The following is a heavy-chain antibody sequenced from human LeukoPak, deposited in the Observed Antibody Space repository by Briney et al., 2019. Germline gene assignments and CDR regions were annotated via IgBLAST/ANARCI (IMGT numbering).Heavy chain of an antibody. D-gene: IGHD2-15*01. CDR1: GGSLSSGSYY. CDR2: IYTSGST. J-gene: IGHJ5*02. V-gene: IGHV4-61*02. Sequence: SQTLSLTCTVSGGSLSSGSYYWSWIRQPAGKGLEWIGRIYTSGSTNYNPSLKSRVTISVDTSKNQFSLKLSSVTAADTAVYYCATRRVYCSGGSCYNWFDPWGQGTLVTVSS. CDR3: ATRRVYCSGGSCYNWFDP.